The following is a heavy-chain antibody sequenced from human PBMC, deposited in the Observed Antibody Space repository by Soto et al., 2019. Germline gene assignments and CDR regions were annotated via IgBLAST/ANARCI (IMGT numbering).Heavy chain of an antibody. V-gene: IGHV3-66*01. CDR2: IYSGGST. Sequence: EVQQVESGGGLVQPGGSLRLSCAASGFTVSSNYMSWVRQAPGKGLEWVSVIYSGGSTYYADSVKGRFTISRDNSKNTLYLQMNSLRAEDTAVYYCARDITSSGWFDPWGQGTLVTVSS. CDR3: ARDITSSGWFDP. D-gene: IGHD2-2*01. CDR1: GFTVSSNY. J-gene: IGHJ5*02.